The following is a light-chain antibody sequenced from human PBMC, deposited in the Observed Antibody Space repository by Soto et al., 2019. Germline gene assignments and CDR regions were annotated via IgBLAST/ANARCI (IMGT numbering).Light chain of an antibody. J-gene: IGLJ1*01. V-gene: IGLV2-8*01. Sequence: QSVLTQPPSAFGSPGQAVAISCTGNSSDVGGYNYVSWYQQRPGKAPKLMIYEGNKRPSGVPDRFSGSKSGNTASLTVSGLQAEDEADYYCSSYAGSSNVFGTGTKVTVL. CDR3: SSYAGSSNV. CDR1: SSDVGGYNY. CDR2: EGN.